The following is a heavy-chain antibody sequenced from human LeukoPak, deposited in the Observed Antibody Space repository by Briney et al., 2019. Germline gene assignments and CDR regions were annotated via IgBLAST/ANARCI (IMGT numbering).Heavy chain of an antibody. CDR2: IYYSGST. J-gene: IGHJ5*02. CDR3: ARHYYGSGSSLDWFDP. Sequence: SETLSLTCTVSGGSVSSYYWSWIRQPPGKGLEWIGYIYYSGSTNYNPSLKSRVTISVDTSKYQFSLKLSSVTAADTAVYYCARHYYGSGSSLDWFDPWGQGTLVTVSS. CDR1: GGSVSSYY. V-gene: IGHV4-59*08. D-gene: IGHD3-10*01.